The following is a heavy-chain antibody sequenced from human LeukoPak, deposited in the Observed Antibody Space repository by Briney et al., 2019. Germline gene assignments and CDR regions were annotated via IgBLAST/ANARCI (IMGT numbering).Heavy chain of an antibody. CDR1: AFTVSSNY. Sequence: PGGSLRLSCTASAFTVSSNYRSWVRQAPGKGLEWVSVIYSSGTTSYADSVKGRFTVSRDNSKNTLFLQINSLSAEDTAVYFCAGGPKRITPIDYWGQGTLVTVSS. CDR2: IYSSGTT. V-gene: IGHV3-66*01. D-gene: IGHD2-15*01. CDR3: AGGPKRITPIDY. J-gene: IGHJ4*02.